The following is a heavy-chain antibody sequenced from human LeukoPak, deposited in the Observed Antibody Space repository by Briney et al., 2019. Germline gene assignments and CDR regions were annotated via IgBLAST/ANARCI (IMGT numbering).Heavy chain of an antibody. J-gene: IGHJ4*02. V-gene: IGHV3-15*01. CDR2: IKTKTDTGTT. CDR3: TTGTGRTDFDY. D-gene: IGHD4-17*01. Sequence: PGGSLRLSCAASGFTFSSCAMSWVRQAPGKGLDWVGRIKTKTDTGTTDYAAPVKGRFTISRDDSKNTLYLQMNSLKTEDTAVYYCTTGTGRTDFDYWGQGTLVTVSS. CDR1: GFTFSSCA.